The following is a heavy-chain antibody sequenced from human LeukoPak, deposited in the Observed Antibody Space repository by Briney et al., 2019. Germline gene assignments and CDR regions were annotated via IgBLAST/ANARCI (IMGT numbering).Heavy chain of an antibody. CDR2: ISGSGGST. CDR1: GFTFSSYA. J-gene: IGHJ6*02. D-gene: IGHD4-17*01. CDR3: ARSTVTTVSYYYGMDV. V-gene: IGHV3-23*01. Sequence: GGSLRLSCAASGFTFSSYAMSWVRQAPGKGLEWVSAISGSGGSTYYADSVKGRFTISRDNSKNTLYLQMNSLRAEDTAVYYCARSTVTTVSYYYGMDVWGQGTTVTVSS.